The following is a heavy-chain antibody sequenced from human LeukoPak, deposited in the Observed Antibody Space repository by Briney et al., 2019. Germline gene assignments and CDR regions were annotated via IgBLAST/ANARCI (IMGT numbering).Heavy chain of an antibody. CDR2: ISGSGGST. CDR1: GFTFSSYW. V-gene: IGHV3-23*01. Sequence: GSLRLSCAASGFTFSSYWMHWVRQAPGKGLEWVSAISGSGGSTYYADSVKGRFTISRDNSKNTLYLQMNSLRAEDTAVYYCASLTVWSGYPYYFDYWGQGTLVTVSS. D-gene: IGHD3-3*01. CDR3: ASLTVWSGYPYYFDY. J-gene: IGHJ4*02.